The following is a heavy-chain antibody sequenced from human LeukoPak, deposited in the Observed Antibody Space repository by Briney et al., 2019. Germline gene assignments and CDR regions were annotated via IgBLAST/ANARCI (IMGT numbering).Heavy chain of an antibody. CDR1: GFTFSSYA. V-gene: IGHV3-48*04. J-gene: IGHJ6*02. CDR2: ISSSGSTI. CDR3: ARGDDYYGMDV. Sequence: GGSLRLSCAASGFTFSSYAMSWVRQAPGKGLEWVSYISSSGSTIYYADSVKGRFTISRDNAKNSLYLQMNSLRAEDTAVYYCARGDDYYGMDVWGQGTTVTVSS.